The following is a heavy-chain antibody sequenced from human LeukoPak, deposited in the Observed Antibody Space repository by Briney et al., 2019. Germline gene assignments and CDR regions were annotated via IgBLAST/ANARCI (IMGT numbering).Heavy chain of an antibody. V-gene: IGHV4-59*08. CDR1: GGSISSYY. CDR2: IYYSGST. D-gene: IGHD1-26*01. Sequence: SGTLSLTCTVSGGSISSYYWSWIRQPPGKGLEWIGYIYYSGSTNYNPSLKSRVTISVDTSKNQFSLKLSSVTAADTAVYYCARGRGGSYYYFDYWGQGTLVTVSS. J-gene: IGHJ4*02. CDR3: ARGRGGSYYYFDY.